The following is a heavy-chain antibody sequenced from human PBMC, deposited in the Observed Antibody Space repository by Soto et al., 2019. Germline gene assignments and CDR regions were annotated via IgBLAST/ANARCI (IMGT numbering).Heavy chain of an antibody. CDR3: ARESGGATATLDYYYFYMDV. J-gene: IGHJ6*03. CDR1: GDSFNDYY. V-gene: IGHV1-2*04. Sequence: ASLKGSCKTAGDSFNDYYIHWVRQAPGQGYEWMGWINPNDGVTKYAQKFQGWGSMTRETSIRTVYMQLSRLRSDDTAVYYCARESGGATATLDYYYFYMDVWGTGTTVTVSS. D-gene: IGHD5-12*01. CDR2: INPNDGVT.